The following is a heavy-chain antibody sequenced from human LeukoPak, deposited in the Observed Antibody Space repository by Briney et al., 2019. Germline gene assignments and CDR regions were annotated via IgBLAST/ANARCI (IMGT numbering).Heavy chain of an antibody. CDR3: ASQNQVTADTAMAR. D-gene: IGHD5-18*01. J-gene: IGHJ4*02. V-gene: IGHV1-2*02. CDR1: GYTFTGYY. CDR2: INPNSGGT. Sequence: ASVKVSCRASGYTFTGYYMHWVRQAPGQGLEWMGWINPNSGGTNYAQKFQGRVTMTRDTSISTAYMELSRLRSDDTAVYYCASQNQVTADTAMARWGQGTLVTVSS.